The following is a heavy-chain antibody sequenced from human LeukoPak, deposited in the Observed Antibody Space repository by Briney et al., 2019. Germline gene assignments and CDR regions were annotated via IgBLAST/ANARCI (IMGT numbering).Heavy chain of an antibody. CDR1: GFTVSNNH. V-gene: IGHV3-53*01. CDR2: IYSGGST. Sequence: AGRSLRLSCAASGFTVSNNHLSWVRQAPGKGLEWVSVIYSGGSTNYADSVKGRFTISRDNSKNTLYLQMNSLRAEDTAVYYRARDRSGSYFGNFDYWGQGTLVTVSS. D-gene: IGHD1-26*01. CDR3: ARDRSGSYFGNFDY. J-gene: IGHJ4*02.